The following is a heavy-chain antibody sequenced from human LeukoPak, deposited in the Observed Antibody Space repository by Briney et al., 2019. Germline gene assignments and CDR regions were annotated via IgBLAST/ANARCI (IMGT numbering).Heavy chain of an antibody. CDR2: INHSGST. D-gene: IGHD3-10*01. J-gene: IGHJ2*01. V-gene: IGHV4-34*01. CDR3: AGSEVVRRYFDL. Sequence: SETLSLTCAVYGGSFSGYYWSWIRQPPGKGLEWIGEINHSGSTNYNPSLKSRVTISVDTSKNQFSLKLSSVTAADTAVYYCAGSEVVRRYFDLWGRGTLVTVSS. CDR1: GGSFSGYY.